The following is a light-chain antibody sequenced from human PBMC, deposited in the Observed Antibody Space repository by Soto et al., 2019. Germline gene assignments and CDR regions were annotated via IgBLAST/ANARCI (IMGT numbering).Light chain of an antibody. J-gene: IGKJ2*01. V-gene: IGKV1-5*03. CDR1: QSISHW. CDR2: KAS. Sequence: DIHMTQSPSTLSASVGDRVTITCRASQSISHWLAWYQQKPGKAPNLLIYKASILQSGVPSRFSGSGSGTDFTLTISSLQPADFATYYCQHYDSYPYTFGQGTKVDIK. CDR3: QHYDSYPYT.